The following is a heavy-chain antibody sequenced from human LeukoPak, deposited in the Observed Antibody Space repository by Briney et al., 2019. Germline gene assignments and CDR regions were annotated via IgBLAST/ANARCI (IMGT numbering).Heavy chain of an antibody. CDR2: ISASGDAT. V-gene: IGHV3-23*01. J-gene: IGHJ4*02. CDR1: GSTFSTYG. Sequence: GGSLRLSCAVSGSTFSTYGMSWVRQTPGKGLEWVSTISASGDATDYADSVKGRFTISRDNSQNTLYLQMSSLRADDTAVYYCAKVGEYYGAGASFDYWGQGTLVTVSS. CDR3: AKVGEYYGAGASFDY. D-gene: IGHD3-10*01.